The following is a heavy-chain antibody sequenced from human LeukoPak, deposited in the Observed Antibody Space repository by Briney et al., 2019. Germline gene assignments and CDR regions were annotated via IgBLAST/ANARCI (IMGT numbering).Heavy chain of an antibody. J-gene: IGHJ6*03. D-gene: IGHD1-20*01. CDR1: GFTFRSYG. Sequence: GGSQRLSCAASGFTFRSYGMHWVCQAPGKGLEWVAFIRYDGSNKYYADSVKGRFTISRDNSKNTLCLQMNSLRAEDTAVYYCAKDNWNRSNYYYYMDVWGKGTTVTVSS. V-gene: IGHV3-30*02. CDR2: IRYDGSNK. CDR3: AKDNWNRSNYYYYMDV.